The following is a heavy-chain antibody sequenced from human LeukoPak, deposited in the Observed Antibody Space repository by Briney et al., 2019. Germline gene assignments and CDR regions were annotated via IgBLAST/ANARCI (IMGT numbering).Heavy chain of an antibody. J-gene: IGHJ4*02. V-gene: IGHV3-15*01. CDR1: GFTFSNAW. D-gene: IGHD5-12*01. CDR3: ATTQTGRYSGYDWDY. Sequence: PGGSLRLSCAASGFTFSNAWMSWVRQAPGKGLEWVGRIKSKTDGGTTDYAAPVKARFTISRDDSKSTLYLLMNSLKTEDTAVYYCATTQTGRYSGYDWDYWGQGTLVTVSS. CDR2: IKSKTDGGTT.